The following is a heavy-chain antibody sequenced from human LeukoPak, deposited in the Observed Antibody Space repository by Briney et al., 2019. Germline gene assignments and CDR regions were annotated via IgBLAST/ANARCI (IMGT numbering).Heavy chain of an antibody. CDR2: ISSSSSTI. D-gene: IGHD6-19*01. J-gene: IGHJ4*02. V-gene: IGHV3-48*01. CDR1: GFTFSSYS. CDR3: ARDRGSGLAVAGSNDY. Sequence: GGSLRLSCAASGFTFSSYSMNWVRQAPGKGLEWVSYISSSSSTIYYADSVKGRFTISRDSAKNSLYLQMNSLRAEDTAVYYCARDRGSGLAVAGSNDYWGQGTLVTVSS.